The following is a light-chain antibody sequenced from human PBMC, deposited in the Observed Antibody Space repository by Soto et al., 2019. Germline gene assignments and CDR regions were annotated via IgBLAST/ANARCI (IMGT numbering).Light chain of an antibody. V-gene: IGLV1-44*01. J-gene: IGLJ1*01. CDR3: QSYDSSLIVSKV. CDR2: TDY. CDR1: SSNIGTYT. Sequence: QSVLTQPPSASGTPGQRVTISCSGTSSNIGTYTVNWYQQLPGTAPKLLIYTDYQRPSGVPDRFSGSKSGTSASLAINGLHSEDEADYYCQSYDSSLIVSKVFGTGTKLTVL.